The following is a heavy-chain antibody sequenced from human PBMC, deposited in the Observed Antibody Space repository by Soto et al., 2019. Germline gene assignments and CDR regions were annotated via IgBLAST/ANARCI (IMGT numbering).Heavy chain of an antibody. CDR3: ASHPGYKDILTGHTTYYFKY. J-gene: IGHJ4*02. CDR2: IYDRGNT. V-gene: IGHV4-59*08. D-gene: IGHD3-9*01. Sequence: QVQLQESGPGLVKPSETLSLTGTVSGGSIGPYYWIWIRQPPGKGRGWCVYIYDRGNTAYNPSLKSRFSISLDTPQNQFSPKLTSVTAVDAAGYYFASHPGYKDILTGHTTYYFKYWGPGTLVTCSS. CDR1: GGSIGPYY.